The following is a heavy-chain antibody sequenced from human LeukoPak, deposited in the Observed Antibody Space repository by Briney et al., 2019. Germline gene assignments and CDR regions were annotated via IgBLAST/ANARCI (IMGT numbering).Heavy chain of an antibody. D-gene: IGHD3-9*01. J-gene: IGHJ3*02. V-gene: IGHV3-11*03. CDR1: GFTFSNFY. CDR3: AKFLPGQYDAFDI. CDR2: ISSASTYT. Sequence: NAGGSLRLSCAASGFTFSNFYMSWIRQAPGKGLEWVSFISSASTYTNFADSVKGRFTVSRDNAKNSLFLQMNSLRAEDTAVYYCAKFLPGQYDAFDIWGQGTMVTVSA.